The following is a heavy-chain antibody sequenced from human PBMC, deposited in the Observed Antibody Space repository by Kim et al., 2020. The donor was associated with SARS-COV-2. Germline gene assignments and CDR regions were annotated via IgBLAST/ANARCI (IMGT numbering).Heavy chain of an antibody. CDR3: AKDSLYDYVWGSYRFED. D-gene: IGHD3-16*02. Sequence: GGSLRLSCAASGFTFSSYAMSWVRQAPGKGLEWVSVIYSGGSSTYYADSVKGRFTISRDNSKNTLYLQMNSLRAEDTAVYYCAKDSLYDYVWGSYRFEDWGQGTLVTVSS. CDR1: GFTFSSYA. CDR2: IYSGGSST. V-gene: IGHV3-23*03. J-gene: IGHJ4*02.